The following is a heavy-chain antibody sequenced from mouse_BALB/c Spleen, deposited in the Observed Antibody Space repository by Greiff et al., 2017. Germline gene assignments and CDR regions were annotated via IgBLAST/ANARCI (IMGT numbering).Heavy chain of an antibody. CDR2: ISYSGST. Sequence: VQLKESGPSLVKPSQTLSLTCSVTGDSITSCYWNWIRKFPGNKLEYMGYISYSGSTYYNPSLKSRISITRDTSKNQYYLQLNSVTTEDTATYYCANGYDDDMDYWGQGTSVTVSS. V-gene: IGHV3-8*02. CDR1: GDSITSCY. D-gene: IGHD2-14*01. J-gene: IGHJ4*01. CDR3: ANGYDDDMDY.